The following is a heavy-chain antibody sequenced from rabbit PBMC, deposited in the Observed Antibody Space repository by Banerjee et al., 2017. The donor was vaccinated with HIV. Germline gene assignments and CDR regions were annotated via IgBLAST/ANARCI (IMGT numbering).Heavy chain of an antibody. Sequence: QEQLVESGGDLVKPGASLTLTCTASGFSLSSYNIYWVRQAPGKGLEWIACITADSSGTTYYASWAKGRFTISKTSSTTVTLQMTSLTAADTATYFCARNLKLWGPGTLVTVS. CDR2: ITADSSGTT. CDR3: ARNLKL. J-gene: IGHJ4*01. V-gene: IGHV1S45*01. CDR1: GFSLSSYN.